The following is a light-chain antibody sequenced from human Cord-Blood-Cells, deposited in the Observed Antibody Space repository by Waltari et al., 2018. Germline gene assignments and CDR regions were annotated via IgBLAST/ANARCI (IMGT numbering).Light chain of an antibody. Sequence: DIVMTQSTDSLAVYLGERATINCKSSQSVLYSSNNKNYLAWYQQKPGQPPKLLIYWASTRESVVPDRFSGSGSGTDFTLTISSLQAEDVAVYYCQQYYSTPLTFGGGTKVEIK. CDR2: WAS. J-gene: IGKJ4*01. CDR3: QQYYSTPLT. V-gene: IGKV4-1*01. CDR1: QSVLYSSNNKNY.